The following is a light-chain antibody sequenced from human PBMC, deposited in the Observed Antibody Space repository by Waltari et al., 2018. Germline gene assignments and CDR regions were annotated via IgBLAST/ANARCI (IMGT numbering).Light chain of an antibody. J-gene: IGLJ1*01. CDR3: AAWDDSLSGNV. Sequence: QSVLTQPPSASGTPGQRVTISCSGGSSNIGTNYVDWYQQLPGTAPKLLIFGNNRRPSGVPDRLSGSKAGTSASLASSGLRSEDGADYYCAAWDDSLSGNVFGTGTKVTAL. V-gene: IGLV1-47*01. CDR2: GNN. CDR1: SSNIGTNY.